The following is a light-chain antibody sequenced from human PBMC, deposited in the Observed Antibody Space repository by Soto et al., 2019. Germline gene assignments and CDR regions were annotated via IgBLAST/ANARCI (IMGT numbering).Light chain of an antibody. J-gene: IGLJ3*02. CDR1: SSNIGINY. Sequence: QSVLTQPPSASGTPGQRVTISCSGSSSNIGINYVYWYQQLPGTAPTLLIYRNGQRPSGVPDRFSGSKSGASASLAISGLRSEDEADYYCAAWDDSLSGWVFGGGTKLTVL. CDR3: AAWDDSLSGWV. V-gene: IGLV1-47*01. CDR2: RNG.